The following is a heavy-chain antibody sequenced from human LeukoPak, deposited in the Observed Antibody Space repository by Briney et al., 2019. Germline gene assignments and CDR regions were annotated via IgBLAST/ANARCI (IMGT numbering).Heavy chain of an antibody. J-gene: IGHJ3*02. V-gene: IGHV3-53*01. CDR2: IYSGGFT. CDR1: GFTVSSNY. D-gene: IGHD3-16*01. Sequence: GGSLRLSCAASGFTVSSNYMGWVRQAPGKGLEWVSVIYSGGFTSCEASVKGRFPISRDSYKNTLYLQMNSLRAEDTAVYYCYGIRLGDGFDIWGQRTMVIVSS. CDR3: YGIRLGDGFDI.